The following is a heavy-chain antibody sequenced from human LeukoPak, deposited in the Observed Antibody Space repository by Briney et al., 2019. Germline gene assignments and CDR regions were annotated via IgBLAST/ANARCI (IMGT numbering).Heavy chain of an antibody. V-gene: IGHV4-34*01. D-gene: IGHD2-2*01. J-gene: IGHJ6*03. CDR2: INHSGST. CDR3: ARVMNGDIVVVPAAIYYYYYMDV. CDR1: GGSFSGYY. Sequence: SETLSLTCAVYGGSFSGYYWSWLRQPPGKGLEWVGEINHSGSTNYNPSLKSRVTISVDTSKNQFSLKLSSVTAADTAVYYCARVMNGDIVVVPAAIYYYYYMDVWGKGTTVTVSS.